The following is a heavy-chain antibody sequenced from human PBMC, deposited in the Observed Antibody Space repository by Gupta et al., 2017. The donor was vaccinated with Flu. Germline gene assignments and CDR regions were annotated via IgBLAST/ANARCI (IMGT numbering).Heavy chain of an antibody. CDR2: MNPNSGDT. CDR1: AYACTSFD. J-gene: IGHJ4*02. V-gene: IGHV1-8*01. Sequence: QLPLVQSGAEEKKPGASVTVSGKASAYACTSFDINWMRQATGQGLEWVGWMNPNSGDTGYAQKFQGRVAMTRDISKSTAYLELRSRSSEDTATYDCARRVGKYCSGTSCYFDNWGQGTLVTVSS. CDR3: ARRVGKYCSGTSCYFDN. D-gene: IGHD2-15*01.